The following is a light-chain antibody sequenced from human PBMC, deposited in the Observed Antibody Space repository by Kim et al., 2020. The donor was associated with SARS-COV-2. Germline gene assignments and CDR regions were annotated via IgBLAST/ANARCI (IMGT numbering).Light chain of an antibody. Sequence: GKTVTTACTRSSGSIDANYVQWYQQRPGGVPTTVIYEDDQRPSGVADRFSGSIDNSSNSASLTISGLRTEDEADYYCQSYNRDNVIFGGGTKLTVL. J-gene: IGLJ2*01. CDR1: SGSIDANY. CDR3: QSYNRDNVI. V-gene: IGLV6-57*03. CDR2: EDD.